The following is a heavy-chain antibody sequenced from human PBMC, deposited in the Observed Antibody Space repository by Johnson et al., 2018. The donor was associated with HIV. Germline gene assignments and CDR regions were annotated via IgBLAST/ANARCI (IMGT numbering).Heavy chain of an antibody. CDR3: TTARNRLWSSSGWTGFWAFDI. Sequence: VQLVESGGGVVQPGRSLRLSCAASGLTFSDYYMSWIRQAPGKGLEWVGHIKSKTDGGTTDYAGPVKGRFTISRDDSKNTLYLEMNSRKIEDTAVYYCTTARNRLWSSSGWTGFWAFDIWGQGTMVTVSS. D-gene: IGHD6-19*01. CDR1: GLTFSDYY. J-gene: IGHJ3*02. CDR2: IKSKTDGGTT. V-gene: IGHV3-15*01.